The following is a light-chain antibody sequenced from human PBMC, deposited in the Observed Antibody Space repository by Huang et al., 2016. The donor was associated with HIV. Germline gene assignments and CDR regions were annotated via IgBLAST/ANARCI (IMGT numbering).Light chain of an antibody. V-gene: IGKV3-15*01. Sequence: VMMSQSPATLAASPGERVTLSCGASQSVNTNLAWYQQKPGQPPRLLIYAASTRATGVPARFAGSGSGTEFTLTIDSLQSDDFEVYYCQQYNKWPPEYTFGQGTRLEIK. CDR3: QQYNKWPPEYT. J-gene: IGKJ2*01. CDR1: QSVNTN. CDR2: AAS.